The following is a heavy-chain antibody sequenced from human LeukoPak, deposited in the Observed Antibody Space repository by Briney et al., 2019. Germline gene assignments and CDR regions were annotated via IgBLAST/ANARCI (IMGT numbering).Heavy chain of an antibody. V-gene: IGHV4-34*01. D-gene: IGHD1-1*01. J-gene: IGHJ6*03. CDR2: INHSGGT. CDR3: ARGRRFYYSYYMDV. Sequence: SETLSLTCAVYGGSFSGYYWSWIREPPGKGLEWIWEINHSGGTNYNRSLKSRVTISVDTSKNQFSLKLSSVTAADAAVYYCARGRRFYYSYYMDVWGKGTTVTVSS. CDR1: GGSFSGYY.